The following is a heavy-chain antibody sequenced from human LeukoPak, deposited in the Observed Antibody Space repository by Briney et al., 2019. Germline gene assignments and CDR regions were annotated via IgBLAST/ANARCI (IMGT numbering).Heavy chain of an antibody. V-gene: IGHV4-4*07. CDR2: IYASGST. CDR3: ARDFYGDDGHHPFDY. J-gene: IGHJ4*02. D-gene: IGHD2/OR15-2a*01. CDR1: GGSISNYY. Sequence: SETLSLTCSVSGGSISNYYWNWLRQPAGKGLEWIGRIYASGSTNYNPSLKSRVTISMDKSKNHFSLNLKSVTAADTAFYYCARDFYGDDGHHPFDYWGQGIQVTVSS.